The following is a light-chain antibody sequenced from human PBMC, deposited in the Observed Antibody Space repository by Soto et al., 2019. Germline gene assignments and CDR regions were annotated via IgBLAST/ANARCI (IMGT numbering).Light chain of an antibody. CDR1: ISDVGTHNL. CDR3: CSYAGSNPFPYV. J-gene: IGLJ1*01. Sequence: QSVLTQPASVSGSPGQSITISYTGTISDVGTHNLVSWYQQHPGKAPKLIIYEVIKRPSGVSSRFSGSKSGNTASLTISGLQTDDEADYHCCSYAGSNPFPYVFGTGTKVTVL. V-gene: IGLV2-23*02. CDR2: EVI.